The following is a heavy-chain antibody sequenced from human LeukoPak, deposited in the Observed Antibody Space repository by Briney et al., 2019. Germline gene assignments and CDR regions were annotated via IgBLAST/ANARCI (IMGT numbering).Heavy chain of an antibody. CDR2: INPNSGGT. CDR1: GYTFTVYY. CDR3: ARGGNAFDI. Sequence: EASVTVSFTASGYTFTVYYMHWVRQAPGQGIGWMGWINPNSGGTNYAQKFQGRVTMTRDTSISTAYMELSRLRSDDTAVYYCARGGNAFDIWGQGTMVTVSS. J-gene: IGHJ3*02. V-gene: IGHV1-2*02.